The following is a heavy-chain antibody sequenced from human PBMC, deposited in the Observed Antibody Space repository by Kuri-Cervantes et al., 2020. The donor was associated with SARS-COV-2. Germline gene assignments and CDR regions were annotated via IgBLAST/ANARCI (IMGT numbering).Heavy chain of an antibody. Sequence: ASVKVSCKASGYTFTGYYMHWVRQAPGQGLEWMGWINPNSGGTNYAQKFQGRVTMTRDTPISTAYMELSRLRSDDTAVYYCARDIVVVPAASSDYWGQGTLVTVSS. V-gene: IGHV1-2*02. D-gene: IGHD2-2*01. CDR1: GYTFTGYY. J-gene: IGHJ4*02. CDR3: ARDIVVVPAASSDY. CDR2: INPNSGGT.